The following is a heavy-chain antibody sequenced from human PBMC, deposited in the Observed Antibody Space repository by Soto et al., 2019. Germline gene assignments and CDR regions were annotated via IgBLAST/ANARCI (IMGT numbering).Heavy chain of an antibody. CDR2: ISYDGSNK. J-gene: IGHJ4*02. Sequence: ESGGGVVQPGRSLRLSCAASGFTFSSYGMHWVRKAPGKGLEWVAVISYDGSNKYYADSVKGRFTISRENSKNTLYLQMNSLRAEDTAVYYCAKAGDGYCSSTSCYAGYFDYWGQGTLVTVSS. CDR1: GFTFSSYG. D-gene: IGHD2-2*03. CDR3: AKAGDGYCSSTSCYAGYFDY. V-gene: IGHV3-30*18.